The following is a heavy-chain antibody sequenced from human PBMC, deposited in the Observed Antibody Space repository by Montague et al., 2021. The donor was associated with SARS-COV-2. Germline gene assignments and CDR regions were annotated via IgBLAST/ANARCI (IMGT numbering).Heavy chain of an antibody. CDR3: ARLKAPYCSSTSCYSASWFDP. V-gene: IGHV4-39*01. D-gene: IGHD2-2*01. CDR2: IYYSGST. J-gene: IGHJ5*02. Sequence: SETLSLTCTVSGGSISSSSYYWGWIRQPPGKGPEWIGSIYYSGSTNYNPSLKSRVTISVDTSKNQFSLKLSSVTAADTAVYYCARLKAPYCSSTSCYSASWFDPWGQGTLVTVSS. CDR1: GGSISSSSYY.